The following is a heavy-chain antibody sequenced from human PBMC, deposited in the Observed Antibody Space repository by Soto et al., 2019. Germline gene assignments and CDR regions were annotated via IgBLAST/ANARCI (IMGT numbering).Heavy chain of an antibody. Sequence: SGTLALTCTVSGGSVSSNSYSWGGIRQSPGKGLEWIGHIYYNGTTYYNPTLKSRVSISVDTSKNQFSLKLSSVTAADTAVYYCARKPRPLIWFGKLNDWGRGTLVIV. CDR1: GGSVSSNSYS. D-gene: IGHD3-10*01. V-gene: IGHV4-39*07. CDR3: ARKPRPLIWFGKLND. CDR2: IYYNGTT. J-gene: IGHJ4*02.